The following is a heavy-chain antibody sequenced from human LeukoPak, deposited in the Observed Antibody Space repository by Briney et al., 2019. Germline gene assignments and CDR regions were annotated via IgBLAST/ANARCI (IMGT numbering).Heavy chain of an antibody. CDR3: ARDRRDLRGVSSGYFDY. CDR2: INAGTGNT. D-gene: IGHD3-10*01. V-gene: IGHV1-3*03. J-gene: IGHJ4*02. Sequence: ASVKVSCKASGYTFTSYGISWVRQAPGQRLEWMGWINAGTGNTKSSQKFQGRVTITRDTSASTAYTELSSLRSEDMAVYYCARDRRDLRGVSSGYFDYWGQGTLVTVSS. CDR1: GYTFTSYG.